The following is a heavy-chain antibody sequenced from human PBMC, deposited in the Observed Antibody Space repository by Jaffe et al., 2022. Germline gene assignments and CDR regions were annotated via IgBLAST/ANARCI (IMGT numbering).Heavy chain of an antibody. CDR3: ARGITGDKSVYYYYYMDV. J-gene: IGHJ6*03. CDR1: GYTFTSYY. D-gene: IGHD7-27*01. V-gene: IGHV1-46*01. Sequence: QVQLVQSGAEVKKPGASVKVSCKASGYTFTSYYMHWVRQAPGQGLEWMGIINPSGGSTSYAQKFQGRVTMTRDTSTSTVYMELSSLRSEDTAVYYCARGITGDKSVYYYYYMDVWGKGTTVTVSS. CDR2: INPSGGST.